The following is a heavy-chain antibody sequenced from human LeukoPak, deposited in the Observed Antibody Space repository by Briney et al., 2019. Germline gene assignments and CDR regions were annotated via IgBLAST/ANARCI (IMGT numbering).Heavy chain of an antibody. J-gene: IGHJ4*02. D-gene: IGHD3-22*01. CDR1: AGSISSSSYY. CDR2: IFYTGGS. CDR3: ARASNYYYYDSAYYLYYFDY. V-gene: IGHV4-39*07. Sequence: SETLFLTCTVSAGSISSSSYYWGWIRQPPGKGLEWIGTIFYTGGSYHNPSLKSRVTISVDTSRNQFSLKLSSVTAADTAVYYCARASNYYYYDSAYYLYYFDYWGQGTLVTVSS.